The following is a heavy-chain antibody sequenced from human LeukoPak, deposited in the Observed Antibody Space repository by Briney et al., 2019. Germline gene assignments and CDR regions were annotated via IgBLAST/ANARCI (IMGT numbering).Heavy chain of an antibody. J-gene: IGHJ4*02. CDR1: GYTFIAYY. CDR3: ARGPYCSGGSCYSDY. V-gene: IGHV1-2*02. CDR2: INPNTSGA. Sequence: GASVKVSCKASGYTFIAYYIHWVRQAPGQGLEWMGWINPNTSGANYAREFKGRVTLTRDTSSTTAYMELSRLRPDDTAMYYCARGPYCSGGSCYSDYWGQGTLVTVSS. D-gene: IGHD2-15*01.